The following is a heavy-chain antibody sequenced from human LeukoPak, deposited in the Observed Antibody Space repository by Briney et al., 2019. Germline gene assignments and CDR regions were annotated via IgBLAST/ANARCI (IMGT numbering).Heavy chain of an antibody. Sequence: PGESLKISCKGSAYSFTSYWIAWVRQMPGKGLEWMGNIYPDDSDTRYSPSFQGQVTISADKSISTAYLQWSSLKASDTAMYFCARRPSGNYDPHFDYWGRGTLVTVSS. CDR2: IYPDDSDT. CDR1: AYSFTSYW. V-gene: IGHV5-51*01. D-gene: IGHD4-23*01. J-gene: IGHJ4*02. CDR3: ARRPSGNYDPHFDY.